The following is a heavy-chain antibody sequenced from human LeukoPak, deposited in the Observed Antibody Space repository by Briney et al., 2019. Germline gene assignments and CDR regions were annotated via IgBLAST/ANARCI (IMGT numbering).Heavy chain of an antibody. V-gene: IGHV4-39*07. CDR1: GGSISSSSYY. CDR3: ARCKQLEVGGWFDP. D-gene: IGHD6-6*01. J-gene: IGHJ5*02. Sequence: PSETLSLTCTVSGGSISSSSYYWGWIRQPPGKGLEWIGSIYYSGSTYYNPSLKSRVTISVDTSKNQFSLKLSSVTAADTAVYYCARCKQLEVGGWFDPWGQGTLVTVSS. CDR2: IYYSGST.